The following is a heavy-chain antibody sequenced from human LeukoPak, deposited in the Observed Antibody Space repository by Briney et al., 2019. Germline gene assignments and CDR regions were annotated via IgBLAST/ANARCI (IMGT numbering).Heavy chain of an antibody. V-gene: IGHV1-18*01. CDR1: GYDFTTYG. Sequence: ASVKVSCKASGYDFTTYGISWVRQAPGQGLEWMGWISTSDGDTRYQQKLQGKITMTKDRPASTVYMDLRSLTSDDTAVYWCVRDSTAREGKQFDSWGQGTLVTVSS. CDR2: ISTSDGDT. J-gene: IGHJ4*02. D-gene: IGHD2-21*02. CDR3: VRDSTAREGKQFDS.